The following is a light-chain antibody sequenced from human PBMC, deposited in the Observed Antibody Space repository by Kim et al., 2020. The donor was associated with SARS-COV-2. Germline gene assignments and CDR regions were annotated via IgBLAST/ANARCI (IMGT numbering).Light chain of an antibody. CDR1: NIGSKS. CDR3: QVWDSSSDHPV. Sequence: AAGKKARITCGGNNIGSKSVHWYQQKQGQAPVLVIYYDSDRPSGIPERFSGSNSGNTVTLTISRVEAGDEADYYCQVWDSSSDHPVFGGGTKLTVL. CDR2: YDS. J-gene: IGLJ3*02. V-gene: IGLV3-21*04.